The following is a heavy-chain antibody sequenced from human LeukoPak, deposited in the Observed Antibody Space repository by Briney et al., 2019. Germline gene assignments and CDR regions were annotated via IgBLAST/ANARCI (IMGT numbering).Heavy chain of an antibody. Sequence: GGSLRLSCAASGFMFSSYTMNWVRQAPGKGLEWVSSISSSSSYIYYPDSVKGRFTISRDNAKNSLHLQINSLRVEDTAVYYCVRELSGWFDPWGQGTLVTVSS. D-gene: IGHD1-26*01. V-gene: IGHV3-21*01. CDR2: ISSSSSYI. CDR3: VRELSGWFDP. J-gene: IGHJ5*02. CDR1: GFMFSSYT.